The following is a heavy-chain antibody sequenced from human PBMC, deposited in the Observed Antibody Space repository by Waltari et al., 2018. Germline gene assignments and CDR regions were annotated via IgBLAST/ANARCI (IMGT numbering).Heavy chain of an antibody. CDR1: GGSMSGYS. CDR3: ARESPRGFTVPPHYMDV. V-gene: IGHV4-34*01. D-gene: IGHD3-16*02. J-gene: IGHJ6*03. Sequence: QVHLTQWGAGRLQPSETLSLTCAVSGGSMSGYSWAWIRQPPGKGLEWIGEIDHNINTNYNPSLKSRVTISVDTSKNQFSLKLASVTAADTAVYFCARESPRGFTVPPHYMDVWASGTTVIV. CDR2: IDHNINT.